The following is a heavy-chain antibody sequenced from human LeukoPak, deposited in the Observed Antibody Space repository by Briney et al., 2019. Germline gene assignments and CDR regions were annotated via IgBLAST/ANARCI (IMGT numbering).Heavy chain of an antibody. CDR1: GGSISSYY. D-gene: IGHD3-22*01. CDR2: IYYSGST. Sequence: SETLSLTCTVSGGSISSYYWSWIRQPPGKGLEWIGYIYYSGSTNYNPSLKSRVTISVDTSKNQFSLRLSSVTAADTAVYYCARGWYYDSSGYYFVFAVGGKGTRVTVSS. CDR3: ARGWYYDSSGYYFVFAV. J-gene: IGHJ6*03. V-gene: IGHV4-59*01.